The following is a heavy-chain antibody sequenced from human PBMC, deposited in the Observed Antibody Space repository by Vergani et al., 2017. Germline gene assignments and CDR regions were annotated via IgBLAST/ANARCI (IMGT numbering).Heavy chain of an antibody. D-gene: IGHD6-19*01. CDR3: ARRGSGGGLLFDP. CDR2: IYYSGST. CDR1: GGSISSYY. Sequence: QVQLQESGPGLVKPSETLSLTCTVSGGSISSYYWSWIRQPPGKGLEWIGYIYYSGSTNYNPSLKSRVTISVDTSKNQFSLKLSSVTAADTAVYYCARRGSGGGLLFDPWGQGTLVTVSS. J-gene: IGHJ5*02. V-gene: IGHV4-59*01.